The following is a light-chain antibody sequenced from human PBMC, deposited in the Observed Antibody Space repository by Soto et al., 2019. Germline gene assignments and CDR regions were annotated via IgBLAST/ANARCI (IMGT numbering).Light chain of an antibody. J-gene: IGLJ2*01. Sequence: QPVLTQPASVSGSPGQSITISCTGTSSDVGGYNYVSWYQQHPGKAPRLIIYDVTSRPSGVSDRFSGSKSGSTASLTISGLQAEDEAHYYCSSYTSTTSVVFGGGTQLTVL. CDR2: DVT. CDR1: SSDVGGYNY. CDR3: SSYTSTTSVV. V-gene: IGLV2-14*03.